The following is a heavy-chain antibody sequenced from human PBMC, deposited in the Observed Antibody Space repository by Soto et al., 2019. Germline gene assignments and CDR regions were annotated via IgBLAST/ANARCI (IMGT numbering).Heavy chain of an antibody. CDR3: ARGEGDNSSSWYGRYYYYGMDV. CDR2: INHSGST. Sequence: SETRSLTCAVYGGSFSGYYWRWIRQPPGKGLEWIGEINHSGSTNYNQSLKSRVTISVDTSKNQFSLKLSSVTAADTAVYYCARGEGDNSSSWYGRYYYYGMDVWGRGTTVT. J-gene: IGHJ6*02. D-gene: IGHD6-13*01. V-gene: IGHV4-34*01. CDR1: GGSFSGYY.